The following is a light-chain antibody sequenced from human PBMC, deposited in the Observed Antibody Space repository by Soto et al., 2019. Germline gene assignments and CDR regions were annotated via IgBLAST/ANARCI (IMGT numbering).Light chain of an antibody. CDR2: GAS. Sequence: EIVLTQSPGTLSLSPGERATLSCRASQSVSSSYLAWYQQKPGQAPMLLIYGASSRATGIPDRFSGSGSGTDFTLTISRLEPEGFAVYYCQHFGSSPPITFGQGTRLEIK. CDR3: QHFGSSPPIT. CDR1: QSVSSSY. V-gene: IGKV3-20*01. J-gene: IGKJ5*01.